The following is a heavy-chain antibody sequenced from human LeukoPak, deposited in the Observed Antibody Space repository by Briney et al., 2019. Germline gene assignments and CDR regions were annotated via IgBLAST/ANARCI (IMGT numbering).Heavy chain of an antibody. D-gene: IGHD3-9*01. J-gene: IGHJ4*02. CDR2: IYSGGST. CDR3: ARLSYNYDILTGHILFDY. V-gene: IGHV3-66*01. Sequence: GGSLRLSCAASGFTVSSNYMSWVRQAPGKGLEWVSVIYSGGSTYYADSVKGRFTISRDNSKNTLYLQMNSLRAEDTAVYYCARLSYNYDILTGHILFDYWGQGTLVTVSS. CDR1: GFTVSSNY.